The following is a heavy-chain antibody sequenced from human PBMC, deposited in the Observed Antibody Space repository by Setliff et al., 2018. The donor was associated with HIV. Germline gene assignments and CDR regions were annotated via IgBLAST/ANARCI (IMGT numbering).Heavy chain of an antibody. CDR1: GLTFNRYW. V-gene: IGHV3-7*03. CDR3: TAVLTYYDFWSGSAGFDP. J-gene: IGHJ5*02. Sequence: PGGSLRLSCVASGLTFNRYWMSWVRQVPGKGLEWVSNIKFDGSESHYADSVKGRFIASTDNAKNSLYLQMNSLKTEDTAVYYCTAVLTYYDFWSGSAGFDPWGQGTLVTVSS. D-gene: IGHD3-3*01. CDR2: IKFDGSES.